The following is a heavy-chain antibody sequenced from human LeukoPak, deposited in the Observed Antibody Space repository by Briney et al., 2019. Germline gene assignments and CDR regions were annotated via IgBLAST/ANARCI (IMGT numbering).Heavy chain of an antibody. J-gene: IGHJ4*02. Sequence: PGGSLRLSCAASGFTFSSYAMSWVRQAPGKGLEWVSAISGSGGSTYYADSVKGRFTISRDNSQNTLYLQMNSLRAEDTAVYYCAKELQEEGGSSWYVYFDYWGQGTLVTVSS. V-gene: IGHV3-23*01. CDR3: AKELQEEGGSSWYVYFDY. CDR2: ISGSGGST. CDR1: GFTFSSYA. D-gene: IGHD6-13*01.